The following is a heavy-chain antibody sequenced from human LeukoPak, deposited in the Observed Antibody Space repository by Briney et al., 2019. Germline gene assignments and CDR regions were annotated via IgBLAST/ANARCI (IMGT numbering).Heavy chain of an antibody. V-gene: IGHV3-74*01. Sequence: GGSLRLSCAASGFTLSNYWMHWVRQGPGKGLVWASRVSNDGSSTAYADSVRGRFTISRDNSENTLHLQMNSLKDEDTAVYYCARGLYKNGWYYFDYWGQGTLVTVSS. CDR3: ARGLYKNGWYYFDY. D-gene: IGHD6-19*01. CDR2: VSNDGSST. J-gene: IGHJ4*02. CDR1: GFTLSNYW.